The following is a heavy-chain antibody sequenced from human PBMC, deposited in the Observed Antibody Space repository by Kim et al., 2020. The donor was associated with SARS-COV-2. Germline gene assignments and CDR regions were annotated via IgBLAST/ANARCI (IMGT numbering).Heavy chain of an antibody. CDR2: IRSKAYGGTT. Sequence: GGSLRLSCTASGFTFGDYAMSWFRQAPGKGLEWVGFIRSKAYGGTTEYAASVKGRFTISRDDSKSIAYLQMNSLKTEDTAVYYCTRVAATWIQLWGPGYFDYWGQGTLVTVSS. J-gene: IGHJ4*02. D-gene: IGHD5-18*01. CDR3: TRVAATWIQLWGPGYFDY. CDR1: GFTFGDYA. V-gene: IGHV3-49*03.